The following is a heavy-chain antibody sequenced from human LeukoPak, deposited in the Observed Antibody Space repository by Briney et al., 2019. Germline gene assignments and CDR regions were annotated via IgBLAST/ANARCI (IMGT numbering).Heavy chain of an antibody. D-gene: IGHD6-6*01. Sequence: SVKVSCKASGYTFTSYYMHWVRQAPGQGLEWMGIINPSGGSTSYAQKFQGRVTMTRDMSTSTVYMELSSLRSEDTAVYYCARDPLELLESSSFLDYWGQGSLVTVSS. CDR1: GYTFTSYY. V-gene: IGHV1-46*01. J-gene: IGHJ4*02. CDR3: ARDPLELLESSSFLDY. CDR2: INPSGGST.